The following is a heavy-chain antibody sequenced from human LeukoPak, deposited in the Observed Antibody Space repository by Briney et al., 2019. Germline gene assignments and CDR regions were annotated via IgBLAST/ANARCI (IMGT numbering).Heavy chain of an antibody. CDR1: GYTFTSYY. CDR2: INPSGGST. V-gene: IGHV1-46*01. D-gene: IGHD6-13*01. Sequence: ASVKVSCKASGYTFTSYYMHWVRQAPGQGLEWMGIINPSGGSTSYAQKFQGRVTMTRDTSTSTVYMELSSLGSEDTAVYYCARVPYSSSWPSYFDYWGQGTLVTVSS. J-gene: IGHJ4*02. CDR3: ARVPYSSSWPSYFDY.